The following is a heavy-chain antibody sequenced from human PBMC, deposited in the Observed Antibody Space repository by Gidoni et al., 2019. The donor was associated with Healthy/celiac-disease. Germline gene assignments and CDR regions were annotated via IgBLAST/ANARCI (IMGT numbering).Heavy chain of an antibody. V-gene: IGHV4-34*01. CDR3: ASTTSHYYFDY. J-gene: IGHJ4*02. CDR1: GGSFSGYY. CDR2: INHSGST. D-gene: IGHD4-17*01. Sequence: QVQLQQWGAGLLTPSETLSLTCAVYGGSFSGYYWSWIRQPPGKGLEWIGEINHSGSTNYNPSLKSRVTISVDTSKNQFSLKLSSVTAADTAVYYCASTTSHYYFDYWGQGTLVTVSS.